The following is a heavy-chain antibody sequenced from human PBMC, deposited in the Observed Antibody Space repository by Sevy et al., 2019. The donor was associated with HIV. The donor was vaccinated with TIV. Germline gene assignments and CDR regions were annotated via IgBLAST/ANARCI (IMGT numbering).Heavy chain of an antibody. CDR3: ARESGSDWYLDY. CDR1: GFTFSNYA. D-gene: IGHD6-19*01. J-gene: IGHJ4*02. V-gene: IGHV3-30*02. CDR2: IISDGINK. Sequence: GGSLRLSCATSGFTFSNYAIHWVRQAPGKGLEWVASIISDGINKYYADSVKGRFTISRDNSENTVYLQMNSLIVEDTAVYYCARESGSDWYLDYWGQGTLVTVSS.